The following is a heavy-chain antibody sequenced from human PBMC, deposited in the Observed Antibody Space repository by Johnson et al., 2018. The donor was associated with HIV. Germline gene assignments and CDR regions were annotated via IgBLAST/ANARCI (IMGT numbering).Heavy chain of an antibody. CDR2: INQIGNDK. CDR3: ARDSRAFDI. Sequence: VQLVEYGGGVVQPGGSLRLSCAASGFNFNGFGMHWVRQAPGKGLEWVANINQIGNDKYYVDSVKGRFTISRDNAKNSLYLQMNSLRAEDTAVYYCARDSRAFDIWGQGTMVTVSS. J-gene: IGHJ3*02. V-gene: IGHV3-7*03. CDR1: GFNFNGFG.